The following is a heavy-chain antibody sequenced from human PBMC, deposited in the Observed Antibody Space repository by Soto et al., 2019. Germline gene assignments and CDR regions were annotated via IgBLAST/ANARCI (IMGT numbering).Heavy chain of an antibody. CDR2: IYYSGNT. Sequence: PSETLSLTCTVSGGSISSGGSYWSWIRHHPGKGLDWIGYIYYSGNTYYNPSLKSRFTISVHRSKRECSLRMISVPAADTAVYSCARAPTATSCYYHYFDLWGQGNLVTVST. D-gene: IGHD3-22*01. CDR3: ARAPTATSCYYHYFDL. J-gene: IGHJ4*02. V-gene: IGHV4-31*03. CDR1: GGSISSGGSY.